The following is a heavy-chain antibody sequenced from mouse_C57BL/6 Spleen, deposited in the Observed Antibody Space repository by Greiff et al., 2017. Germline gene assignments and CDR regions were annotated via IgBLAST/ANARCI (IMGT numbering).Heavy chain of an antibody. CDR2: IDPENGDT. J-gene: IGHJ1*03. Sequence: VQLQQSGAELVRPGASVKLSCTASGFNIKDDYMHWVKQRPEQGLEWIGWIDPENGDTEYASKFQGKATITADTSSNTAYLQLSSLTSEDTAVYYCTTVYYYGSSYGYFDVWGTGTTVTVSS. V-gene: IGHV14-4*01. CDR3: TTVYYYGSSYGYFDV. CDR1: GFNIKDDY. D-gene: IGHD1-1*01.